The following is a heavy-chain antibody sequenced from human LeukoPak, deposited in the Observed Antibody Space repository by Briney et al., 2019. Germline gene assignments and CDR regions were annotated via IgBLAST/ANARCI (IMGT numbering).Heavy chain of an antibody. D-gene: IGHD5-18*01. Sequence: GGSLRLSCAASGFTFSSYAMSWVRQAPGKGLEWVSAISGSGGSTFYADSVKGRFTISRDNSKNTLYLQMNSLRAEDTAVYYCAKDIWDTYSSFDYWGQGTLVTVSS. CDR1: GFTFSSYA. J-gene: IGHJ4*02. CDR2: ISGSGGST. CDR3: AKDIWDTYSSFDY. V-gene: IGHV3-23*01.